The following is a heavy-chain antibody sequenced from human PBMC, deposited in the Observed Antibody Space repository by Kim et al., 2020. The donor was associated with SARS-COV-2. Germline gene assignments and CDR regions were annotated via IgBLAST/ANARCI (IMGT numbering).Heavy chain of an antibody. D-gene: IGHD6-19*01. J-gene: IGHJ4*02. V-gene: IGHV4-59*01. CDR3: ARVRGWYIGFDY. Sequence: NNNPSLKSRVTISGDTSKNQFSLKLSSVTAADTAVYYCARVRGWYIGFDYWGQGTLVTVSS.